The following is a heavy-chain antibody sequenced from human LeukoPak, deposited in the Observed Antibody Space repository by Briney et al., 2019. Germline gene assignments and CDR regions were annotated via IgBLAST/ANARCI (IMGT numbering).Heavy chain of an antibody. V-gene: IGHV3-9*01. CDR2: ISWNSGSI. CDR1: GFTFDDYA. CDR3: AELGITMVGGV. J-gene: IGHJ6*04. D-gene: IGHD3-10*02. Sequence: GGSLRLSCAASGFTFDDYAMHWVRQAPGKGLEWVSGISWNSGSIGYADSVKGRFTISRDNAKNSLYLQMNSLRAEDTAVYYCAELGITMVGGVWGKGATVTIAS.